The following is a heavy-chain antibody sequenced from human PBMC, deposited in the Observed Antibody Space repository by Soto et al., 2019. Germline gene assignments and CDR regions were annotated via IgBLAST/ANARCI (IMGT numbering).Heavy chain of an antibody. D-gene: IGHD2-21*02. J-gene: IGHJ3*02. CDR3: ARAPPVVTANAVIYAAFDI. V-gene: IGHV4-30-4*02. CDR1: GGSISSGDYY. Sequence: PSETLSLTCTVSGGSISSGDYYWSWIRQPPGQGLAWIGYIYYSGSTYYNPSLKSRVTISVDTSKNQFSLKLSSVTAADTAVYYCARAPPVVTANAVIYAAFDIWGQGTMVTVS. CDR2: IYYSGST.